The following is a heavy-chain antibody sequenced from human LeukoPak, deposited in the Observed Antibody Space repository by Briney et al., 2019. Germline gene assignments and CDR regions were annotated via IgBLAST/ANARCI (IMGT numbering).Heavy chain of an antibody. CDR2: ISDDGRHN. D-gene: IGHD2-8*01. J-gene: IGHJ4*02. Sequence: GSLLLSCAASGFTFITYAMNWVRQAPGKGLEWVAVISDDGRHNYYADSVKGRFTISRDNSKSTLYLQMNSLRDDDSAAYFCARVYLERLTAGYFDHWGQGTQVTVSP. V-gene: IGHV3-30*04. CDR1: GFTFITYA. CDR3: ARVYLERLTAGYFDH.